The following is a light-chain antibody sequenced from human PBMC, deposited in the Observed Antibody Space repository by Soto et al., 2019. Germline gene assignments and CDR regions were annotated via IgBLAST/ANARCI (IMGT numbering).Light chain of an antibody. Sequence: DIQMTQSPSTLSASVGDRVTITCRASQSISSWLAWYQQKPGKAPNLLIYKASTLGSGVPSRFSGCGSGTEFTLTISSLQPDDFATYYCQQHSSSSPYTFGQGTKLEIK. J-gene: IGKJ2*01. CDR3: QQHSSSSPYT. V-gene: IGKV1-5*03. CDR2: KAS. CDR1: QSISSW.